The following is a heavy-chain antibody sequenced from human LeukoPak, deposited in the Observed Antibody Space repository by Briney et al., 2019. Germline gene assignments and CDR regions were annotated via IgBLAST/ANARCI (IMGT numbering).Heavy chain of an antibody. V-gene: IGHV3-30*02. CDR3: AKDPYHTIFGVVIGTFDP. CDR2: IRYDGSNK. Sequence: GGSLRLSCAASGFTFSSYGMHWVRQAPGKGLEGVAFIRYDGSNKYYADSVKGRFTISRDNSKNTLYLKMNSLRAEDTAVYYCAKDPYHTIFGVVIGTFDPWGQGTLVTVSS. D-gene: IGHD3-3*01. CDR1: GFTFSSYG. J-gene: IGHJ5*02.